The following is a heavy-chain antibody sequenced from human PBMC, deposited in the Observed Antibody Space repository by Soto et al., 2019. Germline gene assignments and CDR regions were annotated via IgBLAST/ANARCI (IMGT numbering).Heavy chain of an antibody. V-gene: IGHV3-23*01. D-gene: IGHD1-26*01. J-gene: IGHJ4*02. CDR3: AKHSTASGNYHDLDY. CDR1: SLSLGSFS. CDR2: LTPGGETA. Sequence: VSLRLSGAASSLSLGSFSMTLVRQAPGKGLEWVSALTPGGETAHYIDSVKGRFTISRDNARNTLYLQMDSLTAADTAVYHCAKHSTASGNYHDLDYCGQRSLVTVSS.